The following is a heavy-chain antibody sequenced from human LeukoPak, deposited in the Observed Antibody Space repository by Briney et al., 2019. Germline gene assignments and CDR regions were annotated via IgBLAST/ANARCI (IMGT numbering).Heavy chain of an antibody. CDR2: IYSSGSI. Sequence: WIRQHPGEGVEWIGYIYSSGSIYCDPSLRGRVTMSIDTSKNQFSLNLRSVTAADTAVYYCASGRKYYYGSGSYSYWGQGTLVTVSS. CDR3: ASGRKYYYGSGSYSY. D-gene: IGHD3-10*01. V-gene: IGHV4-31*02. J-gene: IGHJ4*02.